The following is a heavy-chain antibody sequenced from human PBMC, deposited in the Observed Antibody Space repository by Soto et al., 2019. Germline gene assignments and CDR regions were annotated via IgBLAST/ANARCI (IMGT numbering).Heavy chain of an antibody. Sequence: GGSLRLSCAASGFTFSSNYMSWVRQAPGKGLEWVSVIYSGGSTYYADSVKGRFTISRDNSKNTLYLQMNSLRAEDTAVYYCARARSDYGDYYFDYWGQGTLVTVSS. D-gene: IGHD4-17*01. J-gene: IGHJ4*02. V-gene: IGHV3-66*01. CDR1: GFTFSSNY. CDR3: ARARSDYGDYYFDY. CDR2: IYSGGST.